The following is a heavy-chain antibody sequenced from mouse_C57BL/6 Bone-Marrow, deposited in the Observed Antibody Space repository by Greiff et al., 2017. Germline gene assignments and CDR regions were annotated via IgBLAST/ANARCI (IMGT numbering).Heavy chain of an antibody. Sequence: EVQLQQSGPELVKPGASVKISCKASGYTFTDYYMNWVKQSHGKSLEWIGDINPNNGGTSYNQKFKGKATLTVDKSSSTAYMELRSLTSEDTAVYYCADGYYLAYWGQGTLVTVSA. J-gene: IGHJ3*01. D-gene: IGHD2-3*01. CDR2: INPNNGGT. V-gene: IGHV1-26*01. CDR3: ADGYYLAY. CDR1: GYTFTDYY.